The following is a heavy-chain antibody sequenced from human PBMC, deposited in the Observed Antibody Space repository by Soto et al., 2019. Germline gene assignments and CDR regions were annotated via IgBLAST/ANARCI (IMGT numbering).Heavy chain of an antibody. Sequence: RASVKVSCKASGGTFSSYANSWVRQAPGQGLEWMGGIIPIFGTANYAQKFQGRVTITADESTSTAYMELSSLRSEDTAVYYCARDYYGSGSYFFSCYDDHRDLNSFPTRRSSDL. V-gene: IGHV1-69*13. CDR2: IIPIFGTA. CDR1: GGTFSSYA. J-gene: IGHJ2*01. CDR3: ARDYYGSGSYFFSCYDDHRDLNSFPTRRSSDL. D-gene: IGHD3-10*01.